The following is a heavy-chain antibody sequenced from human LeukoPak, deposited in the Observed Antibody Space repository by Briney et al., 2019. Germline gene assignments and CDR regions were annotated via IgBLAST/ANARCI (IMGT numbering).Heavy chain of an antibody. Sequence: TGGFLRLSCAASGFIFSSYTMSCVRPAPGKGLEWVSGISGSGGSTYYADSVKGRFTISRDNSKNTLYVEMNSLRAEDTGVYYCAKNGLGYGFDIWGQGTMVIVSS. V-gene: IGHV3-23*01. CDR2: ISGSGGST. CDR3: AKNGLGYGFDI. D-gene: IGHD3/OR15-3a*01. CDR1: GFIFSSYT. J-gene: IGHJ3*02.